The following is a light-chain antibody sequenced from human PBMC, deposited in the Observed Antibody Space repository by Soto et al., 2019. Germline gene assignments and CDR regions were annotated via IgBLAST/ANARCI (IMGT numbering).Light chain of an antibody. J-gene: IGLJ1*01. CDR2: DAT. CDR1: SSDVGRYDY. V-gene: IGLV2-11*01. CDR3: CSFAGSYSYV. Sequence: QSALTQPRSVSGSPGQSVTISCTGTSSDVGRYDYVSWYQQHPGKAPKLIVYDATERPSGVPDRFSGSKSGNTASLTISGLQAEDEADYSCCSFAGSYSYVFGTGTKVTVL.